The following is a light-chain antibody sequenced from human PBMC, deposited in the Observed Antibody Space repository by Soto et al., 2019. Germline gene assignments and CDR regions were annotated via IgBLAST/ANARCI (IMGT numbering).Light chain of an antibody. CDR2: GAS. J-gene: IGKJ1*01. CDR3: QQYGNSPPWT. Sequence: EIVLTQSPGTLSLSPGERATLSCRASQSVGSSYLAWYQQKPGQAPRLLIYGASSRATGIPGRFSGSGSGTDFTLTISRLEPEDFAVYYCQQYGNSPPWTFGQGTKVEIK. V-gene: IGKV3-20*01. CDR1: QSVGSSY.